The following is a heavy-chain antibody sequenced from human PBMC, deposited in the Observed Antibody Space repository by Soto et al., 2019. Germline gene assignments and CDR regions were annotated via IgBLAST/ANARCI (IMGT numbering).Heavy chain of an antibody. V-gene: IGHV4-59*01. CDR2: IYYSGST. CDR1: GGSISSYY. D-gene: IGHD4-17*01. CDR3: ARDYGDYGGNSGFFRFDP. Sequence: SETLSLTCTVSGGSISSYYWSWIRQPPGKGLEWIGYIYYSGSTNYNPSLKSRVTISVDTSKNQFSLKLSSVTAADTAVYYCARDYGDYGGNSGFFRFDPWGQGTLVTVSS. J-gene: IGHJ5*02.